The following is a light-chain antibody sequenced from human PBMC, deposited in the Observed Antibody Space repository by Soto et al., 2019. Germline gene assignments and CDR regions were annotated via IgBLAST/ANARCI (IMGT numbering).Light chain of an antibody. V-gene: IGKV1-5*01. CDR1: QSISGW. CDR3: QQYENYWT. J-gene: IGKJ1*01. CDR2: DAS. Sequence: DIQMTQSPSTLSASVGDRVTITCRASQSISGWLAWYQHKPGKAPKLLIYDASNLDSGVPSRFSGSGSGTEFSLTISNLQPDDCATYYCQQYENYWTFGQGTKVDIK.